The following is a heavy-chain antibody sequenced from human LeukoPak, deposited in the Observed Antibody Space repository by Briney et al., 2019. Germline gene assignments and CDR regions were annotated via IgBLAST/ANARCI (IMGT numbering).Heavy chain of an antibody. D-gene: IGHD6-19*01. CDR1: GGSFSGYY. J-gene: IGHJ6*04. V-gene: IGHV4-34*01. Sequence: ASETLSLTCAVYGGSFSGYYWSWIRQPPGKGLEWIGGINYSGSTNYNPSLKSRVTISVDTSKNQFSLKLSSVTAADTAVYYCARDLRRAVAGHYYYYGMDVWGKGTTVTVSS. CDR2: INYSGST. CDR3: ARDLRRAVAGHYYYYGMDV.